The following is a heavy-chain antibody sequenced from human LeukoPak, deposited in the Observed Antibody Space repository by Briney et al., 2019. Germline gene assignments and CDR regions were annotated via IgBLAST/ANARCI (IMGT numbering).Heavy chain of an antibody. D-gene: IGHD3-10*01. CDR3: AKSLGFPPYYYYGMDV. CDR1: GFTFDDYA. J-gene: IGHJ6*02. Sequence: PGRSLRLSCAASGFTFDDYAMHWVRHAPGKGLEWVSGISWNSGSIGYADSVKGRFTISRDNAKNSLYLQMNSLRAEDTALYYCAKSLGFPPYYYYGMDVWGQGTTVTVSS. V-gene: IGHV3-9*01. CDR2: ISWNSGSI.